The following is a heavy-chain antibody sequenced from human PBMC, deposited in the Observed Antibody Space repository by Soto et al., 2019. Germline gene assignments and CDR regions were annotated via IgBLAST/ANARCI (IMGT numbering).Heavy chain of an antibody. Sequence: PSVPLPVTCPVSVGSLSSHYLSWIRQPPLKGLDLIGYIYYSGSTNYNPSLKSRVTISVDTSKNQFSLKLSPVTAADTAVYYCAREQRGCSYGLPLSQDAFDIWGQGTMVTVSS. CDR3: AREQRGCSYGLPLSQDAFDI. CDR2: IYYSGST. J-gene: IGHJ3*02. V-gene: IGHV4-59*11. D-gene: IGHD5-18*01. CDR1: VGSLSSHY.